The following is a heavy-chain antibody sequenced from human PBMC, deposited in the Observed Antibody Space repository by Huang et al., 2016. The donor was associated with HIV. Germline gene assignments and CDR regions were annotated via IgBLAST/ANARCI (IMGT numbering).Heavy chain of an antibody. CDR1: GLTFDDFS. J-gene: IGHJ4*02. D-gene: IGHD1-1*01. Sequence: EVHLVESGGGLVQPGRSLRLSCGAFGLTFDDFSMQWVRQRPGKGLEYVSGITGDSDRVFYAASVKGRFTISRDNAKNSLYLQMNSLRVEDTALYYCAHLPEPSSPWTDYWGQGTLVTVSS. V-gene: IGHV3-9*01. CDR3: AHLPEPSSPWTDY. CDR2: ITGDSDRV.